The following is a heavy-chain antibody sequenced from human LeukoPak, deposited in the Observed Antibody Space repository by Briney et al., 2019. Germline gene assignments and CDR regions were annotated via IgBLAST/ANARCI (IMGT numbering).Heavy chain of an antibody. V-gene: IGHV4-59*08. CDR3: ARQKYYYDSSGEVNWFDP. Sequence: SETLSLTCTVSGDSIDSYYWSWIRQPPGKGLEWIGYIYYSGSTNYNPSLKSRVTISVDTSKNQFSLKLSSVTAADTAVYYCARQKYYYDSSGEVNWFDPWGQGTLVTVSS. CDR1: GDSIDSYY. CDR2: IYYSGST. J-gene: IGHJ5*02. D-gene: IGHD3-22*01.